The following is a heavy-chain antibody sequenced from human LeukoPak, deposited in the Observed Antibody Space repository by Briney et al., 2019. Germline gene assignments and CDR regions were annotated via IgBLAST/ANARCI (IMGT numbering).Heavy chain of an antibody. V-gene: IGHV3-23*01. Sequence: PGGSLRLSCAASGFTFSSYAMSWVRQAPGKGLEWVSAISGSGGSTYYADSVKGRFTISRDNSKNTLYLQMNSLRAEDMAVYYCAKEPRLHLFSIRSTSYFDYWGQGTLVTVSS. J-gene: IGHJ4*02. CDR1: GFTFSSYA. CDR3: AKEPRLHLFSIRSTSYFDY. CDR2: ISGSGGST.